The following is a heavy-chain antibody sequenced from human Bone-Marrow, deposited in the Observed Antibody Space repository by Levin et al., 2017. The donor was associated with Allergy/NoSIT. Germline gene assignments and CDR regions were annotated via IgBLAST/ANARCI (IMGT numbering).Heavy chain of an antibody. J-gene: IGHJ3*02. Sequence: GGSLRLSCAASGFTFSSYGMHWVRQAPGKGLEWVAVIWYDGSNKYYADSVKGRFTISRDNSKNTLYLQMNSLRAEDTAVYYCARDRGGGGNFWCYDAFDIWGQGTMVTVSS. CDR1: GFTFSSYG. D-gene: IGHD4-23*01. CDR3: ARDRGGGGNFWCYDAFDI. CDR2: IWYDGSNK. V-gene: IGHV3-33*01.